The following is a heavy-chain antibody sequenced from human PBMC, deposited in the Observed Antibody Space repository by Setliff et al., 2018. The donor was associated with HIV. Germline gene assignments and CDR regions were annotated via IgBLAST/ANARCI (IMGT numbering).Heavy chain of an antibody. Sequence: GGSLRLSCKATGFSFSLYAMSWVRQAPGKGLEWVSSISGSGRKTYYGDSVKGRFTISRDNSWDTVDLQMNTLRAEDTAVYYCTTGTRLVDWGQGALVTVSS. D-gene: IGHD2-21*01. J-gene: IGHJ4*02. CDR2: ISGSGRKT. CDR1: GFSFSLYA. V-gene: IGHV3-23*01. CDR3: TTGTRLVD.